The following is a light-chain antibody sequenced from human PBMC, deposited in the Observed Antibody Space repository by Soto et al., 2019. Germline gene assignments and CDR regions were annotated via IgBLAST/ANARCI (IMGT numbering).Light chain of an antibody. CDR1: QSVSSY. J-gene: IGKJ4*01. V-gene: IGKV3-11*01. CDR2: DAS. Sequence: EIVLTQSPATLSLSPGERATLSCRASQSVSSYLAWYQQKPGQAPRLLIYDASNRATGIPARFSGSGSGTDFTLTISSLEPEDFPVYYCQQRSNWLTFGGGTKVEI. CDR3: QQRSNWLT.